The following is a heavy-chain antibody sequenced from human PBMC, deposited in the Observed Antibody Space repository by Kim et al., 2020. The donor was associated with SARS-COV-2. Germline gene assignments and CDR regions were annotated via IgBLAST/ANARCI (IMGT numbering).Heavy chain of an antibody. V-gene: IGHV3-48*04. J-gene: IGHJ6*02. CDR2: ISSSSSTI. D-gene: IGHD3-10*01. Sequence: GGSLRLSCAASGFTFSSYSMNWVRQAPGKGLEWVSYISSSSSTIYYADSVKGRFTISRDNAKNSLYLQMNSLRAEDTAVYYCARDKDGGGHYYYYGMDVWGQGTTVTVSS. CDR3: ARDKDGGGHYYYYGMDV. CDR1: GFTFSSYS.